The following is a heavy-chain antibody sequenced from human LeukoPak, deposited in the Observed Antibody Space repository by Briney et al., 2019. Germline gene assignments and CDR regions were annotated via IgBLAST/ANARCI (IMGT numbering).Heavy chain of an antibody. Sequence: SETLSLTCTVSGDSISSGDYYWSWARQHPGKGREWIGYINYSGTTYYNPSLTSRVTISVDTSKNQFSLKLSSVTAADTAVYYCARTYCRGGTCYSWDYWGQGTLVTVSS. CDR2: INYSGTT. J-gene: IGHJ4*02. CDR1: GDSISSGDYY. D-gene: IGHD2-15*01. V-gene: IGHV4-31*03. CDR3: ARTYCRGGTCYSWDY.